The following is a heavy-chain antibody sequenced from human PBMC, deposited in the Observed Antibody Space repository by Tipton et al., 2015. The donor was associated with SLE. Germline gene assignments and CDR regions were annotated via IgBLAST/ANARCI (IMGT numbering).Heavy chain of an antibody. Sequence: SGFTFSSYGMHWVRQAPGKGLEWVAVIWCDGSNKYYADSVKGRFTISRDNSKNTLYLQMNSLRAEDTAVYYCAKDRGYSGYGYFDYWGQGTLVTVSS. D-gene: IGHD5-12*01. CDR3: AKDRGYSGYGYFDY. J-gene: IGHJ4*02. CDR2: IWCDGSNK. V-gene: IGHV3-33*06. CDR1: GFTFSSYG.